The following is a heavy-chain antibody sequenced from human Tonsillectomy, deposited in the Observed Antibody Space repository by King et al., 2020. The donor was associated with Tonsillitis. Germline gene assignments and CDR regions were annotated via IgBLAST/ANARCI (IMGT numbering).Heavy chain of an antibody. CDR3: ARATFYYDSSGYYYDAFDI. D-gene: IGHD3-22*01. Sequence: EVQLVESGGGLVQPGGSLRLSCAVSGFTFSSYWMHWVRQAPGKGLVWVSRINNDGSGTNYADAVKGRFTISGDNDKNTLYLQMNSLRAEDTAVYYCARATFYYDSSGYYYDAFDIWGQGTMVTVSS. CDR1: GFTFSSYW. CDR2: INNDGSGT. V-gene: IGHV3-74*01. J-gene: IGHJ3*02.